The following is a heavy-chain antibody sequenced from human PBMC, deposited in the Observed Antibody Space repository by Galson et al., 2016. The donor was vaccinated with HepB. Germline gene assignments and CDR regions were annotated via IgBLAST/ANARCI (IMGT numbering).Heavy chain of an antibody. CDR3: AKDPRESSAYDPGSGMDI. Sequence: SVKVSCKASGYTFVSYGISWVRQAPGQGLEWMGWINPYTGKTIYAQKLQDRVTMTTDTSTSTAYMELRSLTSDDTAVYYCAKDPRESSAYDPGSGMDIWGQGTTVTVSS. D-gene: IGHD5-12*01. CDR2: INPYTGKT. V-gene: IGHV1-18*01. CDR1: GYTFVSYG. J-gene: IGHJ6*02.